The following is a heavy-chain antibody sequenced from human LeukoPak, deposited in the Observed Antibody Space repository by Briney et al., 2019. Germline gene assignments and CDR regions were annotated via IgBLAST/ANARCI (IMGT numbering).Heavy chain of an antibody. D-gene: IGHD2-2*01. J-gene: IGHJ4*02. CDR1: GGSLSSYY. Sequence: NSSETLSLTCTVSGGSLSSYYWSWVRQPPGKGLEFIGYIYYSGSPNYNPSLKSRVTISVDTSKNQFSLKLNSVTAADTAVYYCARLGHCSSTSCYGLDYWGQGTLVTVSS. CDR3: ARLGHCSSTSCYGLDY. V-gene: IGHV4-59*01. CDR2: IYYSGSP.